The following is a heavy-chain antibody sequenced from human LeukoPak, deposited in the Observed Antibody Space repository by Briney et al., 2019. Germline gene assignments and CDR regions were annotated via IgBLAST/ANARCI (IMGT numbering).Heavy chain of an antibody. V-gene: IGHV4-34*01. CDR2: INHSGST. J-gene: IGHJ4*02. CDR3: ARRSYSSPFDY. CDR1: GGSFSGYY. D-gene: IGHD6-19*01. Sequence: PSETLSLACAVYGGSFSGYYWSWIRQPPGKGLEWIGEINHSGSTNYNPSLKSRVTISVDTSKNQFSLKLSSVTAADTAVYYCARRSYSSPFDYWGQGTLVTVSS.